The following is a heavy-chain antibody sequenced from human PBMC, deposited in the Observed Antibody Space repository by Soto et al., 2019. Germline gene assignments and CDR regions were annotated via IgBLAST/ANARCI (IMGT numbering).Heavy chain of an antibody. CDR1: GYSFTGYY. CDR3: ARGDYGTGGYPFPYFDY. J-gene: IGHJ4*02. Sequence: HENLVQSGAEVKRPGASLKVSCKASGYSFTGYYIHWVRQAPGQGLEWMGWINPDSGAINYAQNFQGRVTLTSDTSISTASMDLTSLTSDDTAVYYCARGDYGTGGYPFPYFDYWGQGTLVIVSS. CDR2: INPDSGAI. V-gene: IGHV1-2*02. D-gene: IGHD2-8*02.